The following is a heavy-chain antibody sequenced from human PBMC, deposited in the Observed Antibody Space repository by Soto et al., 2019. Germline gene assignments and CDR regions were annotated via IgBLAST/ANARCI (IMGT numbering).Heavy chain of an antibody. Sequence: PVKVSCKASGGTFSSYAMSWVRQAPGQGLEGMGGIIPIFGTANYAQKFQGRVTITADESTSTAYMELSSLRSEDTAVYYCARALTDIVVVPAALYGMDVWGQGTTVTVSS. J-gene: IGHJ6*02. CDR2: IIPIFGTA. V-gene: IGHV1-69*13. CDR1: GGTFSSYA. D-gene: IGHD2-2*01. CDR3: ARALTDIVVVPAALYGMDV.